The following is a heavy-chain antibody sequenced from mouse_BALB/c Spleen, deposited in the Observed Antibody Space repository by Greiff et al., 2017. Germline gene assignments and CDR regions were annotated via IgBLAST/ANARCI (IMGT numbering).Heavy chain of an antibody. V-gene: IGHV2-9*02. CDR1: GFSLTSYG. CDR3: ARERGLYYYGSSPYAMDY. D-gene: IGHD1-1*01. J-gene: IGHJ4*01. CDR2: IWAGGST. Sequence: VKLMESGPGLVAPSQSLSITCTVSGFSLTSYGVHWVRQPPGKGLEWLGVIWAGGSTNYNSALMSRLSISKDNSKSQVFLKMNSLQTDDTAMYYCARERGLYYYGSSPYAMDYWGQGTSVTVSS.